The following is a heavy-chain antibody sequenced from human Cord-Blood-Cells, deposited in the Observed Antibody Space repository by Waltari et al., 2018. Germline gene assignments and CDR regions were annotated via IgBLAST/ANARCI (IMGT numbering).Heavy chain of an antibody. Sequence: QVQLVQSGAEVKKPGSSVKVSCKASGGTFSSYAISWVRQAPGQGLEWMGRIIPILGIANDAQKCQGRVTITADKSTSTAYMEMSSLRSEDTAVYYCARDSHRRAAAGTGIGAFDIWGQGTMVTVSS. V-gene: IGHV1-69*09. D-gene: IGHD6-13*01. CDR3: ARDSHRRAAAGTGIGAFDI. J-gene: IGHJ3*02. CDR2: IIPILGIA. CDR1: GGTFSSYA.